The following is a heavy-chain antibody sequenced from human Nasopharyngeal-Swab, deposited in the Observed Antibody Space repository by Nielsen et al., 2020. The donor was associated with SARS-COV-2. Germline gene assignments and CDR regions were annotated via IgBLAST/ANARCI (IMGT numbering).Heavy chain of an antibody. CDR1: GFTFSSYN. D-gene: IGHD3/OR15-3a*01. CDR3: ARGCVWTGPICYYYGMDV. J-gene: IGHJ6*04. CDR2: ISSSSSYI. V-gene: IGHV3-21*01. Sequence: GESLKISCAASGFTFSSYNMNWVRQAPGKGLEWVSSISSSSSYIYYADSVKGRFTISRDNAKNSLYLQMNSLRAEDTALYYCARGCVWTGPICYYYGMDVWGKGTTVTVSS.